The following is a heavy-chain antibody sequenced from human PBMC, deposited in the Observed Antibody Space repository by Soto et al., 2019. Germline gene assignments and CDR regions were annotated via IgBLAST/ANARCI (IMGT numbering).Heavy chain of an antibody. V-gene: IGHV3-23*01. CDR1: GFTFSNYA. CDR3: AKRAFYGSGIPNYYGMDV. CDR2: ISGTGGGT. D-gene: IGHD3-10*01. J-gene: IGHJ6*02. Sequence: GGSLRLSCAASGFTFSNYAMTWVRQAPGKGLEWVSVISGTGGGTNSADSAKGRFTTSRDNSKNTLYLQMNSLRAEDTAVYYCAKRAFYGSGIPNYYGMDVWGQGTAVTVSS.